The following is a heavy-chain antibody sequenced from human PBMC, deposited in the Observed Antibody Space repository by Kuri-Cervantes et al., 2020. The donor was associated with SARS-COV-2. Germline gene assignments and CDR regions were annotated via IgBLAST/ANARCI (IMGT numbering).Heavy chain of an antibody. CDR2: IPGDGGVT. CDR3: AKVRNWDFDH. D-gene: IGHD7-27*01. CDR1: GFSFNNYG. Sequence: GESLKISCAASGFSFNNYGMHWVRQAPGKGLEWVSTIPGDGGVTYYADSVQGRFSISRDNSRNTLYLQMNSLRADDTAVYYCAKVRNWDFDHWGQGVLVTVSS. V-gene: IGHV3-23*01. J-gene: IGHJ5*02.